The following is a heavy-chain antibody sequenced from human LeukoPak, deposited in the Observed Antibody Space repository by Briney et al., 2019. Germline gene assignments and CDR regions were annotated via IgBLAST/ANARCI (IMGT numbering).Heavy chain of an antibody. D-gene: IGHD4-17*01. Sequence: PSETLSLTCTVSGGSISSSSYYWGWIRQPPGKGLEWIGSIYYSGSTYYNPSLKSRVTISVDTSKNQFSLKLSSVTAADTAVYYRARALDYGDKFDYWGQGTLVTVSS. J-gene: IGHJ4*02. CDR1: GGSISSSSYY. V-gene: IGHV4-39*07. CDR2: IYYSGST. CDR3: ARALDYGDKFDY.